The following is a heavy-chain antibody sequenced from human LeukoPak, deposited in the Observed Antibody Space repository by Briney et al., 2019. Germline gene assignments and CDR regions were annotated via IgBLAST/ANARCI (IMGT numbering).Heavy chain of an antibody. CDR2: INPNSGGT. Sequence: GASVEVSCKASGYTFTGYYMHWVRQAPGHGLEWMGWINPNSGGTNYAQKFQGRVTMTRDTSISTAYMELSRLRSDDTAVYYCARGAYYDSSGYTSAFDIWGQGTMVTVSS. CDR3: ARGAYYDSSGYTSAFDI. CDR1: GYTFTGYY. D-gene: IGHD3-22*01. V-gene: IGHV1-2*02. J-gene: IGHJ3*02.